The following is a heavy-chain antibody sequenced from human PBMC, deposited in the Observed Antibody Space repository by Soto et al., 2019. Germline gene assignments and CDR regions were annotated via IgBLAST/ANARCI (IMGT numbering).Heavy chain of an antibody. CDR1: GGSISSGDYY. D-gene: IGHD5-18*01. CDR2: IDYSGST. Sequence: PSETLSLTCTVSGGSISSGDYYWSWIRQPPGKGLEWIGYIDYSGSTHYNPSLKSRVTLSVDTSKNQFSLKLSSVTAADTAVYYCARETWIQLGTFDYWGQGTLVTVSS. J-gene: IGHJ4*02. CDR3: ARETWIQLGTFDY. V-gene: IGHV4-30-4*01.